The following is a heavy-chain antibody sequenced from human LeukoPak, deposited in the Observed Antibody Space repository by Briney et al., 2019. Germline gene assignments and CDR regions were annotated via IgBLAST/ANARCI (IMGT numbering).Heavy chain of an antibody. CDR1: GYSFTSYW. J-gene: IGHJ4*02. CDR2: IYPGDSDT. Sequence: GESLKITCKGSGYSFTSYWIGWVRQMPGKGLEWMGIIYPGDSDTRYSPSFQGQVTISADKSISTAYLQWSSLKASDTAMYYCAIMDIDTGGFIDYWGQGTLVTVSS. V-gene: IGHV5-51*01. D-gene: IGHD2-2*03. CDR3: AIMDIDTGGFIDY.